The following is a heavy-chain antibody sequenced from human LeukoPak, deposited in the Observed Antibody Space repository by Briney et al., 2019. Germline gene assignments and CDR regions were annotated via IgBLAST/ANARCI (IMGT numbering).Heavy chain of an antibody. D-gene: IGHD5-18*01. V-gene: IGHV3-48*03. CDR3: ARTYTAMVHSDY. Sequence: GGSLRLSCAASGFTFSSYEMNWVRQAPGKGLEWVSYISSSGSTIYYADSVKGRFTISRDNAKNSLYPQMNSLRAEDTAVYYCARTYTAMVHSDYWGQGTLVTVSS. J-gene: IGHJ4*02. CDR2: ISSSGSTI. CDR1: GFTFSSYE.